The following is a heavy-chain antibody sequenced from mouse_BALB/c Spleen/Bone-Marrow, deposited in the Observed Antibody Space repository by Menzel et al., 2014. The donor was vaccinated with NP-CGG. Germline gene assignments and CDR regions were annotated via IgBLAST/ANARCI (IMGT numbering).Heavy chain of an antibody. V-gene: IGHV5-12-2*01. J-gene: IGHJ4*01. Sequence: EVKLVESGGGLVQPGGSLKLSCAASGFTFSSYTGSWVRQTPEKRLEWVAYISNGGGSTYYPDTVKGRFTISRDNAKNALYLQMSSLKSEDTAMYSCARQLGLGWAMDYWGQGASVHVPS. D-gene: IGHD3-1*01. CDR2: ISNGGGST. CDR3: ARQLGLGWAMDY. CDR1: GFTFSSYT.